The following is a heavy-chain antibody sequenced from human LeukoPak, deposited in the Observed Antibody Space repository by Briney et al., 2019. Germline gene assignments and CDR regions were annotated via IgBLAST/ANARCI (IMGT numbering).Heavy chain of an antibody. Sequence: GGSLRLSCAASGFTFSSYAMHWVRQAPGKGLEWVAVISYDGSNKYYADSVKGRFTISRDNSKNTLYLQMNSLRAEDTAVYYCARGGLRLGELSFDYFDYWGQGTLVTVSS. CDR3: ARGGLRLGELSFDYFDY. J-gene: IGHJ4*02. CDR1: GFTFSSYA. CDR2: ISYDGSNK. V-gene: IGHV3-30-3*01. D-gene: IGHD3-16*02.